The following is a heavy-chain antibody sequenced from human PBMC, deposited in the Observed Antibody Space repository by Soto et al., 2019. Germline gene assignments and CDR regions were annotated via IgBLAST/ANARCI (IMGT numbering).Heavy chain of an antibody. CDR2: ISYDGSNK. V-gene: IGHV3-30-3*01. CDR3: ASVSNWNDGFSPESAEGPFDY. CDR1: GFTFSSYA. Sequence: QVQLVESGGGVVQPGRSLRLSCAASGFTFSSYAMHWVRQAPGKGLEWVAVISYDGSNKYYADSVKGRFTISRDNSKNTLYLQMNSLRAEDTAVYYCASVSNWNDGFSPESAEGPFDYWGQGTLVTVSS. D-gene: IGHD1-1*01. J-gene: IGHJ4*02.